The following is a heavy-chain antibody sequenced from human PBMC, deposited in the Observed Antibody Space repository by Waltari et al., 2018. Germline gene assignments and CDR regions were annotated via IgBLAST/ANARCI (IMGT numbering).Heavy chain of an antibody. CDR2: IYYSGST. Sequence: QVQLQESGPGLVKPSQTLSLTCTVSGGSISSGDYYWSWIRQPPGKGLEWIGYIYYSGSTYYNPSLKGRVTISVDTSKNQFSLKLSSVTAADTAVYYCARDRGDYDSRPHNGRNWFDPWGQGTLVTVSS. CDR3: ARDRGDYDSRPHNGRNWFDP. V-gene: IGHV4-30-4*08. J-gene: IGHJ5*02. CDR1: GGSISSGDYY. D-gene: IGHD5-12*01.